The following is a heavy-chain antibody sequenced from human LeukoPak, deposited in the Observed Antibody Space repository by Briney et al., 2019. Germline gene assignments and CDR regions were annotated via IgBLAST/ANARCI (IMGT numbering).Heavy chain of an antibody. D-gene: IGHD6-6*01. CDR3: ASPPGGSSYDGYFDT. Sequence: SETLSLTCTVSGGSISSGDYYWSWIRQPPGKGLEWIGYIYYSGSTYYNPSLKSRVTISVDTSKNQFSLKLSSVTAADTAVYYCASPPGGSSYDGYFDTGAREPWSPSPQ. CDR2: IYYSGST. CDR1: GGSISSGDYY. J-gene: IGHJ4*02. V-gene: IGHV4-30-4*08.